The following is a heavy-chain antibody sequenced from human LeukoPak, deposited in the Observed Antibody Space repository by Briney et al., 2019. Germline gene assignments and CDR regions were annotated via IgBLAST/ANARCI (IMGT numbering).Heavy chain of an antibody. CDR3: VRLRRNNDRSGYYYYYDY. CDR1: GYTFSDFS. CDR2: ISVRSNYR. V-gene: IGHV3-21*01. Sequence: GGSLTLSCAASGYTFSDFSVNWVRQAPGKGLEWVSSISVRSNYRYYADSVRGRFTISRDDAGDSLFLQMNSLRDEDTAVYFCVRLRRNNDRSGYYYYYDYWGQGTLVTVSS. J-gene: IGHJ4*02. D-gene: IGHD3-22*01.